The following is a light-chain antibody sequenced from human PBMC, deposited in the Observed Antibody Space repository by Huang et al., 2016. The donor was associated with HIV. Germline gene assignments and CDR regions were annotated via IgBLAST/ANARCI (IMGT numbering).Light chain of an antibody. J-gene: IGKJ1*01. CDR2: GVS. CDR3: HHYSNWPPTWT. V-gene: IGKV3-15*01. Sequence: EIVMTQSPATLSVSPGERATIPCRASQSVAKNFAWYQQKPGQAPRLLIYGVSPRATAIPARFRVSVSGTEFTLTISSLQSEDFAVYYCHHYSNWPPTWTFGQGTKVEIK. CDR1: QSVAKN.